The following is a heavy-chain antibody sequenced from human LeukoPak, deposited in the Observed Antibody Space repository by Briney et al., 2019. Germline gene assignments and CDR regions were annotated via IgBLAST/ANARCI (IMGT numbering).Heavy chain of an antibody. CDR2: INPSGGST. Sequence: ASVKVSCKASGYTFTSYYMHWVRQAPGQGLEWMGIINPSGGSTSYARKFQGSVTMTRDTSTSTVYMELSSLRSEDTAVYYCARAQATRYYFDYWGQGTLVTVSS. V-gene: IGHV1-46*01. D-gene: IGHD2-15*01. CDR3: ARAQATRYYFDY. CDR1: GYTFTSYY. J-gene: IGHJ4*02.